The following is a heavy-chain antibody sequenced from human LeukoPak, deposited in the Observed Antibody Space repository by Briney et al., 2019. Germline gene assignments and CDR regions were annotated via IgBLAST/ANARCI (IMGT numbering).Heavy chain of an antibody. Sequence: GGSLRLSCAASGFAFSSYGMNWVRQAPGKGLEWLSVINTSGDTIYYADSVKGRFTISRDDAKNSLYLQMNSLRVEDTALYYCASDGAAPNIRKVSPLDYCGQGTPLTVSS. CDR3: ASDGAAPNIRKVSPLDY. CDR1: GFAFSSYG. CDR2: INTSGDTI. V-gene: IGHV3-48*04. J-gene: IGHJ4*02. D-gene: IGHD6-25*01.